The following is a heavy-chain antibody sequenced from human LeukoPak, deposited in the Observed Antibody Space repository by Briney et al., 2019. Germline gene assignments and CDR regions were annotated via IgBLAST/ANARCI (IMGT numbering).Heavy chain of an antibody. CDR1: GFTFSSYS. D-gene: IGHD3-22*01. V-gene: IGHV3-21*01. CDR2: ISSSSSYI. Sequence: GGSLRLSCAASGFTFSSYSMNWVRQAPGKGLEWVSSISSSSSYIYYADSVKGRFTISRDNAKNSLYLQMNSLRAEDTAVYYCARDMDYDSSGSDAFDIWGQGTMVTVSS. J-gene: IGHJ3*02. CDR3: ARDMDYDSSGSDAFDI.